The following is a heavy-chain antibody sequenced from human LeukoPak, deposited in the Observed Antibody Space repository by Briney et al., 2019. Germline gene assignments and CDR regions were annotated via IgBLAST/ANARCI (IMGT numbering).Heavy chain of an antibody. CDR1: GYTFTDYA. CDR3: ASCNDSSGYFAY. V-gene: IGHV7-4-1*02. Sequence: ASVKVSCKPSGYTFTDYAINWVRQAPGQGLEYMGWVNTNTGNPTYAQGFTGRFVFSSDSSVSTAYLQITSLKADDSAIYFCASCNDSSGYFAYWGQGTLATVSS. D-gene: IGHD3-22*01. CDR2: VNTNTGNP. J-gene: IGHJ4*02.